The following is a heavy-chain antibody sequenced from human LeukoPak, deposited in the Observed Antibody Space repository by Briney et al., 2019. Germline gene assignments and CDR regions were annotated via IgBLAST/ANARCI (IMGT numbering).Heavy chain of an antibody. CDR2: ISGSGGRP. CDR1: RFTFSSYA. D-gene: IGHD5-18*01. Sequence: GASPRLSCAASRFTFSSYAMSCVGQALGKGLDWVSAISGSGGRPYYADSVNGRFTISRDNSKDTLYLQMNSLRADDTAVYYCAKGGSIYSYGFWLVKNWGQGTLVTVSS. CDR3: AKGGSIYSYGFWLVKN. V-gene: IGHV3-23*01. J-gene: IGHJ4*02.